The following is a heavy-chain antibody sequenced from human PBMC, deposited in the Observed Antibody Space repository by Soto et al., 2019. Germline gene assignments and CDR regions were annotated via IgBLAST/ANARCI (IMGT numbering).Heavy chain of an antibody. Sequence: ASVKVSCKASGGSFSSYIVSWVRQAPGQGLEWMGRIIPVLGVEYYAQKFQGRVTITADKSTSTAYMELSSLRSEDTAVYYCARESGIVATTLSYYYGMDVWGQGTTVTVSS. CDR2: IIPVLGVE. J-gene: IGHJ6*02. CDR3: ARESGIVATTLSYYYGMDV. CDR1: GGSFSSYI. V-gene: IGHV1-69*04. D-gene: IGHD5-12*01.